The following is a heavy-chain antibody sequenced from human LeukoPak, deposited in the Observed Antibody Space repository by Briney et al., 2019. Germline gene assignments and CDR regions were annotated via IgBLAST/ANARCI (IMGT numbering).Heavy chain of an antibody. CDR1: GFTFSGHA. Sequence: GASLRLSCSASGFTFSGHAMSWVRQAPGKGLEWVSTISSAGDVTYHADSVKGRFAIFRDNSKNTLNLQMATLRVEDTAIYYCATDYTTGYFPFWGPGTLVTVSS. CDR2: ISSAGDVT. CDR3: ATDYTTGYFPF. J-gene: IGHJ4*02. D-gene: IGHD3-9*01. V-gene: IGHV3-23*01.